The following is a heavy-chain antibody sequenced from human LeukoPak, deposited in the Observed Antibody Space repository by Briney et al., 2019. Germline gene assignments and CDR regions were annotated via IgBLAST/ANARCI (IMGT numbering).Heavy chain of an antibody. Sequence: GASVKVSCKAFGYTFTSNYMHWVRQAPGQGPEWMGVISPSGGSTTYAQKFQGRVTMTRDTSISTAYMELSRLRSDDTAVYYCARALSTYYDILTGYYDWGQGTLVTVSS. J-gene: IGHJ4*02. CDR1: GYTFTSNY. D-gene: IGHD3-9*01. CDR3: ARALSTYYDILTGYYD. CDR2: ISPSGGST. V-gene: IGHV1-46*01.